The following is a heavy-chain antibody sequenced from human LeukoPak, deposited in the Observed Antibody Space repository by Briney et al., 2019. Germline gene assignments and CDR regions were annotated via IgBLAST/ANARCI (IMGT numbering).Heavy chain of an antibody. J-gene: IGHJ3*02. CDR2: IYYSGNT. CDR1: GGSISSGDYY. D-gene: IGHD3-10*01. Sequence: PSETLSLTCTVSGGSISSGDYYWSWIRQPPGKGLEWIGYIYYSGNTYYNPSLKSRVTISVDTSKNQFSLKLSSVTAADTAVYYCARAERKYGSGSYFAFDIWGQGTMVTVSS. V-gene: IGHV4-30-4*08. CDR3: ARAERKYGSGSYFAFDI.